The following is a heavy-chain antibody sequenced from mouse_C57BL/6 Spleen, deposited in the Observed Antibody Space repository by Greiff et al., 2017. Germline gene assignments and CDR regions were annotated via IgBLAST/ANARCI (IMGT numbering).Heavy chain of an antibody. Sequence: VQLQQPGAELVRPGSSVKLSCKASGYTFTSYWMDWVKQRPGQGLEWIGNIYPSDSETHYNQKFKDKATLTVDKSTSTAYMQLSSLTSEDSAVYYCARGNWEGGFDYWGQGTTLTVSS. D-gene: IGHD4-1*01. CDR2: IYPSDSET. J-gene: IGHJ2*01. CDR1: GYTFTSYW. V-gene: IGHV1-61*01. CDR3: ARGNWEGGFDY.